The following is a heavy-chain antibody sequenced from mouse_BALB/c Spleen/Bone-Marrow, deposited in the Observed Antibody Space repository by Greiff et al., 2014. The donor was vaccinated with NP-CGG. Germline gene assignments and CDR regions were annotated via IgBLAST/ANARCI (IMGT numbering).Heavy chain of an antibody. CDR2: IFPGSGNT. Sequence: VQLQQSGGELVKPGASVKISCKATGYTFSNYWIQWVKQRPGHGLEWIGEIFPGSGNTNYNEKFKGKATFIADTFSNTAYLQLSCLTSEDSAVYRCARGNPFDFWGQGTTLTVSS. J-gene: IGHJ2*01. V-gene: IGHV1-9*01. CDR3: ARGNPFDF. CDR1: GYTFSNYW.